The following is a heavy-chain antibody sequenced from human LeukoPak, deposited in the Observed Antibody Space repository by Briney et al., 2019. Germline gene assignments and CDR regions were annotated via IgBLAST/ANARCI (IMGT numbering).Heavy chain of an antibody. CDR2: IYYSGST. D-gene: IGHD6-6*01. Sequence: SETLSLTCTVSGGSISNSSYYWGWIRQPPGKGLEWIGSIYYSGSTYYNPSLKSRVTISVDTSKNQFSLKLSSVTAADTAVYYCARVLGAAQLVRYYFDYWGQGTLVTVSS. CDR1: GGSISNSSYY. V-gene: IGHV4-39*07. J-gene: IGHJ4*02. CDR3: ARVLGAAQLVRYYFDY.